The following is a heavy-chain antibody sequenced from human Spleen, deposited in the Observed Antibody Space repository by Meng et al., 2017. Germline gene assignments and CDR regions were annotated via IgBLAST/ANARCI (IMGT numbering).Heavy chain of an antibody. CDR3: ARDFLGSGAVAGNGFDY. V-gene: IGHV1-18*01. CDR1: GYIFTSYG. Sequence: ASVKVSCKASGYIFTSYGISWVRRAPGQGLEWMGWISADNGNTNYAQKLQGRVTMTTDTSTSTAYMKLRSLESDDTAMYYCARDFLGSGAVAGNGFDYWGQGTLVTVSS. CDR2: ISADNGNT. J-gene: IGHJ4*02. D-gene: IGHD6-19*01.